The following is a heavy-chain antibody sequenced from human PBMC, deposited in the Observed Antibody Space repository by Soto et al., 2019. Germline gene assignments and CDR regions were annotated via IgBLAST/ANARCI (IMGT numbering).Heavy chain of an antibody. CDR3: ATDHSGGGFDY. D-gene: IGHD1-26*01. CDR1: GGTFSSYA. Sequence: QVQLVQSGAEVKKPGSSVKVSCKASGGTFSSYAISWVRQAPGQGLEWMGGIIPIFGTANYAQKFQGRVTTTADESTSTAYMELRSLRSEDTALSYCATDHSGGGFDYWGQGTLVTVSS. V-gene: IGHV1-69*12. J-gene: IGHJ4*02. CDR2: IIPIFGTA.